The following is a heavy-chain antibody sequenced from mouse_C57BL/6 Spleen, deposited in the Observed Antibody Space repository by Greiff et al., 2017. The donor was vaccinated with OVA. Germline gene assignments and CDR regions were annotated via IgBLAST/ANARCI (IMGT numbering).Heavy chain of an antibody. CDR1: GFTFSNYW. CDR2: IRLKSDNYAT. Sequence: EVKVEESGGGLVQPGGSMKLSCVASGFTFSNYWMNWVRQSPEKGLEWVAQIRLKSDNYATHYAESVKGRFTISRDDSKSSVYLQMNNLRAEDTGIYYCTGDYYSNLWFAYWGQGTLVTVSA. V-gene: IGHV6-3*01. J-gene: IGHJ3*01. D-gene: IGHD2-5*01. CDR3: TGDYYSNLWFAY.